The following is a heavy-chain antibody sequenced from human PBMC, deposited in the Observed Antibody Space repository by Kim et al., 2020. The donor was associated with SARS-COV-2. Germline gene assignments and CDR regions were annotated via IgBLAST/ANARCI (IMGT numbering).Heavy chain of an antibody. D-gene: IGHD3-10*01. J-gene: IGHJ6*02. CDR1: GFTFSNAW. Sequence: GGSLRLSCAASGFTFSNAWMSWVRQAPGKGLEWVGRIKSKTDGGTTDYAAPVKGRFTISRDDSKNTLYLQMNSLKTEDTAVYYCTTAMPRGGSGSYYIDYYYGMDVWGQGTTVTVSS. CDR2: IKSKTDGGTT. CDR3: TTAMPRGGSGSYYIDYYYGMDV. V-gene: IGHV3-15*01.